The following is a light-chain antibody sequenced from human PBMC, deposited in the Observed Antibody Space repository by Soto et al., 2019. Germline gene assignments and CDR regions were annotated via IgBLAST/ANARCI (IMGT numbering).Light chain of an antibody. CDR1: SSDVGGYNY. J-gene: IGLJ1*01. CDR2: KVS. Sequence: QSALTQPASVSGSPGQSITISCTGTSSDVGGYNYVSWYQQHPGKAPKLMIYKVSNSPSRVSNRFSGSNSGNTASLTISGLQAEDEDDYYCSSYTGGSSPYVFGTGTKLTVL. V-gene: IGLV2-14*01. CDR3: SSYTGGSSPYV.